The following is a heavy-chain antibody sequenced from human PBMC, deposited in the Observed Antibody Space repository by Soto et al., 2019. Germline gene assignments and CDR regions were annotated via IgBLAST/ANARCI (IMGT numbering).Heavy chain of an antibody. D-gene: IGHD6-13*01. Sequence: QVQLVESGGGVVQPGRSLRLSCAASGFTFSSYGMHWVRQAPGKGLEWVAVISYAGDYQYYADSVKGRFTISRDNSKNTLYLQMNTLRPEDTAVYFCAKSRGGSSWYEGDSWGQGTLDTVSS. CDR1: GFTFSSYG. CDR3: AKSRGGSSWYEGDS. V-gene: IGHV3-30*18. J-gene: IGHJ4*02. CDR2: ISYAGDYQ.